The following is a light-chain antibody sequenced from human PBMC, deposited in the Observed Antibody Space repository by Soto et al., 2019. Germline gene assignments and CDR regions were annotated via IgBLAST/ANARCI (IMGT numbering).Light chain of an antibody. CDR2: GAS. CDR1: QSVASS. J-gene: IGKJ4*01. CDR3: QQYNNWPRAT. V-gene: IGKV3-15*01. Sequence: EIVLTQSPGTLSLSPGERATLSCRASQSVASSSIAWYQQRLGQAPRLLIYGASTRATGIPARFSGSGSGTEFTLTISSLQSEDFGVYYCQQYNNWPRATFGGGTKVDI.